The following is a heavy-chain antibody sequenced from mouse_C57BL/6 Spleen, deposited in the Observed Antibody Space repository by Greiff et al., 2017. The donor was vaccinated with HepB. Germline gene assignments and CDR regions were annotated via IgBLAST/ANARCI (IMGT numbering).Heavy chain of an antibody. CDR3: ASHDGYSAWFAY. Sequence: VQLQQSGPELVKPGASVKISCKASGYAFSSSWMNWVKQRPGKGLEWIGRIYPGDGDTNYNGKFKGKATLTADKSSNTAYMQLSSLTSEDSAVYFCASHDGYSAWFAYWGQGTLVTVSA. V-gene: IGHV1-82*01. D-gene: IGHD2-3*01. CDR2: IYPGDGDT. J-gene: IGHJ3*01. CDR1: GYAFSSSW.